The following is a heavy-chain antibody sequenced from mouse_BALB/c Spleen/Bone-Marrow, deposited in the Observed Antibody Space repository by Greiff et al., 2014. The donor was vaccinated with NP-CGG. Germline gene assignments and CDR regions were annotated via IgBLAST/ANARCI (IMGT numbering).Heavy chain of an antibody. CDR3: ARYDYDGVDY. CDR1: GYSITSDYA. J-gene: IGHJ2*01. CDR2: ISYSGST. V-gene: IGHV3-2*02. D-gene: IGHD2-4*01. Sequence: VQLKESGPGPVKPSQSLSLTCTVTGYSITSDYAWDWIRQFSGNKMGWVGYISYSGSTSYNPSLKSLISITRDTSKNQFFLHLNSVTNEDTATYYCARYDYDGVDYWGQGTTLTVSS.